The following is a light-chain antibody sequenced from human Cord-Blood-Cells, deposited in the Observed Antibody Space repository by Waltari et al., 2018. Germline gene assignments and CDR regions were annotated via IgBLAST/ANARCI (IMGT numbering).Light chain of an antibody. CDR2: AAS. CDR1: QSISSY. V-gene: IGKV1-39*01. J-gene: IGKJ1*01. CDR3: QQSYSTPRT. Sequence: PQSPSPPSSSCGGQGTITCRASQSISSYLNWYQQKPGKAPKLLIYAASSLQSGVPSRFSGSGSGTDFTLTISSLQPEDFATYYCQQSYSTPRTFGQGTKVEIK.